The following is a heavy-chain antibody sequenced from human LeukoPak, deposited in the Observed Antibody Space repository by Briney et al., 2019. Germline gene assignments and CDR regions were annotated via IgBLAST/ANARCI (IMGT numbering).Heavy chain of an antibody. D-gene: IGHD1-1*01. CDR3: ARGGPLARTTDY. Sequence: PGGSLRLSCAASGFTFSSYWMHWVRQAAGKGLVWVSHINTDGSSTTYADSVKGRFTVSRDNAKKTLYLQMNSLRAEDTAVYYCARGGPLARTTDYWGQGTLVTVSS. CDR1: GFTFSSYW. CDR2: INTDGSST. V-gene: IGHV3-74*01. J-gene: IGHJ4*02.